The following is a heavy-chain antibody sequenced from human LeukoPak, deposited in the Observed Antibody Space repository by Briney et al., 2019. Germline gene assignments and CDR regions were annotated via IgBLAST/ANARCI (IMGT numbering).Heavy chain of an antibody. D-gene: IGHD5-18*01. CDR1: GFTFSNYW. Sequence: GGSLRLSCAASGFTFSNYWMHWVRQAPGKGLEWVSAISGSDGSTNYADSVKGRFTISRDNSKNTLYLQMNSLRAEDTAVYYCAEGGAARFDYWGQGTLVAVSS. J-gene: IGHJ4*02. CDR2: ISGSDGST. CDR3: AEGGAARFDY. V-gene: IGHV3-23*01.